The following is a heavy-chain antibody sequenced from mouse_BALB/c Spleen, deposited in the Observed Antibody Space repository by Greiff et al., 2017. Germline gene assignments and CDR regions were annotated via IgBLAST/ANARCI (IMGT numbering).Heavy chain of an antibody. CDR3: ARWLLHYYAMDY. CDR1: GYTFTSYY. D-gene: IGHD2-3*01. Sequence: VQLQQSGPELVKPGASVRISCKASGYTFTSYYIHWVKQRPGQGLEWIGWIYPGNVNTKYNEKFKGKATLTADKSSSTAYMQLSSLTSEDSAVYFCARWLLHYYAMDYWGQGTSVTVSS. J-gene: IGHJ4*01. V-gene: IGHV1S56*01. CDR2: IYPGNVNT.